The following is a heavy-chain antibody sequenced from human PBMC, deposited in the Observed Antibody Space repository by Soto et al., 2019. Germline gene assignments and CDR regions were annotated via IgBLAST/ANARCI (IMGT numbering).Heavy chain of an antibody. Sequence: ASVKVSCKASGGTFSSYAISWVRQAPGQGLEWMGGIIPIFGTANYAQKFQGRVTITADESTSTAYMELSSLRSEDTAVYYCARDRTDHRASFLEWFNYGMDVWGQGTTVTVSS. D-gene: IGHD3-3*02. V-gene: IGHV1-69*13. CDR1: GGTFSSYA. CDR2: IIPIFGTA. CDR3: ARDRTDHRASFLEWFNYGMDV. J-gene: IGHJ6*02.